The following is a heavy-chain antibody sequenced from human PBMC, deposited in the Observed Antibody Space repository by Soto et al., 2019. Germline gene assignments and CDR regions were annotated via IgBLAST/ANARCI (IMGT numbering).Heavy chain of an antibody. CDR1: GGTFSSYT. J-gene: IGHJ4*02. D-gene: IGHD2-15*01. Sequence: QVQLVQSGAEVKKPGSSVKVSCKASGGTFSSYTISWVRQAPGQGLEWMGRIIPILGIANYAQKFQGRVTITADKSTSTAYMELSSLRSEDTAVYYCASTYCSGGSCGDYWGQGTLVTVSS. CDR2: IIPILGIA. CDR3: ASTYCSGGSCGDY. V-gene: IGHV1-69*02.